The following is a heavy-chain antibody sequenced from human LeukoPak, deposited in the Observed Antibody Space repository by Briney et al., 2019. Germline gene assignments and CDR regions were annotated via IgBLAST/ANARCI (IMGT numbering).Heavy chain of an antibody. V-gene: IGHV3-30*02. CDR2: IRYDGSNK. J-gene: IGHJ3*02. D-gene: IGHD1-26*01. CDR1: GFTFSSYG. CDR3: AKESNSGSYYLGTDAFDI. Sequence: PGGSLRLSCAASGFTFSSYGMHWVRQAPGKGLEWVAFIRYDGSNKYYADSVKGRFTISRDNSKNTLYLQMNSLRAEDTAVYYCAKESNSGSYYLGTDAFDIWGQGTMVTVSS.